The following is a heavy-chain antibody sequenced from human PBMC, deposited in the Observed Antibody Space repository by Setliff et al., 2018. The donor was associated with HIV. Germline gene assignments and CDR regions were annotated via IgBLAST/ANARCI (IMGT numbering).Heavy chain of an antibody. CDR2: INPTSGGT. CDR3: ARDALYSSSWVPWEGGYYYYHMDV. Sequence: ASVKVSCKASGYTLTDYYLGWVRQAPGQGLEWMGRINPTSGGTDYAQKFEDRVAMTTDTSKSTAYMELSRLRSDDTAVYYCARDALYSSSWVPWEGGYYYYHMDVWGKGTTVTV. J-gene: IGHJ6*03. CDR1: GYTLTDYY. D-gene: IGHD6-13*01. V-gene: IGHV1-2*06.